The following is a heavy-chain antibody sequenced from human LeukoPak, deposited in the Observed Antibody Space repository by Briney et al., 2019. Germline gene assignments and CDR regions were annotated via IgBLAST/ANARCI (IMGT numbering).Heavy chain of an antibody. D-gene: IGHD6-19*01. V-gene: IGHV3-23*01. CDR1: GFTFSSYA. CDR2: ISGSGGST. Sequence: PGGSLRLSCAASGFTFSSYAMSWVRQAPGKGLEWVSAISGSGGSTYYADSVKGRFTISRDNSKNTLYLQMNSLRAEDTAVYYCAKDKGLAGAGKVVFDLWGQGKRVTVFS. J-gene: IGHJ3*01. CDR3: AKDKGLAGAGKVVFDL.